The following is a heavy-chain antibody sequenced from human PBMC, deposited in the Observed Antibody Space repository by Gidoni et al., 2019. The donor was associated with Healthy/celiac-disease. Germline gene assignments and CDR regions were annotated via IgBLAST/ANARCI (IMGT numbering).Heavy chain of an antibody. CDR1: GFTFSSYW. CDR2: INSDGSST. J-gene: IGHJ3*02. V-gene: IGHV3-74*01. Sequence: EVQLVESGGGLVQPGGSLRRSCAASGFTFSSYWMHWVRQAPGQGLGWVSRINSDGSSTSYADSVKGRFTISRDNAKNTLYLQMNSLRAEDTAVYYCARGARFALKWEIDAFDIWGQGTMVTVSS. CDR3: ARGARFALKWEIDAFDI. D-gene: IGHD1-26*01.